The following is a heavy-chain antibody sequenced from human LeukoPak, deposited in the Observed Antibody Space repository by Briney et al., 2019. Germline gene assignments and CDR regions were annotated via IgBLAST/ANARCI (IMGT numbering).Heavy chain of an antibody. CDR1: GFTFSNYA. Sequence: PGGSLRLSCAASGFTFSNYALSWVRQAPGKGLEWVSTISGSGGSTYYADSVKGRFTISRDNSKNTLYLQMNSLRAEDTAVYYCARDYYDSSGYYYVPLGYWGQGTLVTVSS. J-gene: IGHJ4*02. D-gene: IGHD3-22*01. CDR2: ISGSGGST. V-gene: IGHV3-23*01. CDR3: ARDYYDSSGYYYVPLGY.